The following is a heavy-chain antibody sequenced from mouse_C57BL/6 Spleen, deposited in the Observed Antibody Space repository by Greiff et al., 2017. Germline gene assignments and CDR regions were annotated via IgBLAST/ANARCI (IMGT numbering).Heavy chain of an antibody. J-gene: IGHJ4*01. CDR1: GFTFSDFY. Sequence: EVKVVESGGGLVQSGRSLRLSCATSGFTFSDFYMEWVRQAPGKGLEWIAASRNKANDYTTEYSASVKGRFIVSRDTSQSILYLQMNALRSEDTANYYCARDAATGTGAMDYWGQGTSVTVSS. V-gene: IGHV7-1*01. D-gene: IGHD4-1*01. CDR2: SRNKANDYTT. CDR3: ARDAATGTGAMDY.